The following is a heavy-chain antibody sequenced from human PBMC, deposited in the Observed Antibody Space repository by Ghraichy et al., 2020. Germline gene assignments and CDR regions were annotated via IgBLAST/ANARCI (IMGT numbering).Heavy chain of an antibody. CDR3: AKDRRLMVYLFDY. J-gene: IGHJ4*02. Sequence: GESLNISCAASGFTFSSYAMSWVRQAPGKGLEWVSAISGSGGSTYYADSVKGRFTISRDNSKNTLYLQMNSLRAEDTAVYYCAKDRRLMVYLFDYWGQGTLVTVSS. CDR2: ISGSGGST. CDR1: GFTFSSYA. D-gene: IGHD2-8*01. V-gene: IGHV3-23*01.